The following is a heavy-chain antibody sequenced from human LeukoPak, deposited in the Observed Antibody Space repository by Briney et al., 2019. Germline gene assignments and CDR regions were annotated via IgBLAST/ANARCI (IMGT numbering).Heavy chain of an antibody. CDR2: ISWNSGSI. Sequence: GGSLRLSCAASGFTFDDYTMHWVRQAPGKGLEWVSGISWNSGSIGYADSVKGRFTISRDNAKNSLYLQMNSLRAEDTALYYCAKDRVAVAGTTLDYWGQGTLVTVSS. D-gene: IGHD6-19*01. V-gene: IGHV3-9*01. CDR3: AKDRVAVAGTTLDY. CDR1: GFTFDDYT. J-gene: IGHJ4*02.